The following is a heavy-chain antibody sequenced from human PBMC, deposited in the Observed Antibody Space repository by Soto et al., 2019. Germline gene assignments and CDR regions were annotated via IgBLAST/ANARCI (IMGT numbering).Heavy chain of an antibody. J-gene: IGHJ6*02. Sequence: SVKVSCKASACTFSSYAIGWVRQAPGQGLEWMGGIIPIFGTANYAQKFQGRVTITADESTSTAYMELSSLRSEDTAVYYCARDRATVVRGGRDYYYGMDVWGQGTTVTVSS. CDR1: ACTFSSYA. V-gene: IGHV1-69*13. D-gene: IGHD4-17*01. CDR3: ARDRATVVRGGRDYYYGMDV. CDR2: IIPIFGTA.